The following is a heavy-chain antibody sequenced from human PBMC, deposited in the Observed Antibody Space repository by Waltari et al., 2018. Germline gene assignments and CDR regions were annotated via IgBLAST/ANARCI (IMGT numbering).Heavy chain of an antibody. CDR1: GGSINSGTYS. J-gene: IGHJ5*02. CDR2: IYHSGSS. D-gene: IGHD5-12*01. CDR3: ARDATREDTGIYT. Sequence: QLQLQESGSGLVRPSQTLSLTCAVSGGSINSGTYSWSWIRQPPGKGLEWLASIYHSGSSSFNPSLESRVTISLDKSKNQFSLTLTSVTAADTAVYYCARDATREDTGIYTWGQGTLVTVSS. V-gene: IGHV4-30-2*01.